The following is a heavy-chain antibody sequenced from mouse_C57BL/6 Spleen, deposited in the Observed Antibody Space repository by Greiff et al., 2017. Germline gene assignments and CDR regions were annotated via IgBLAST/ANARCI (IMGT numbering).Heavy chain of an antibody. CDR2: ISDGGSYT. V-gene: IGHV5-4*03. D-gene: IGHD1-1*01. Sequence: EVKLMESGGGLVKPGGSLKLSCAASGFTFSSYAMSWVRQTPEKRLEWVATISDGGSYTYYPDNVKGRFPISRDNAKNNLYLQMSHLKSEDTAMYYCARGSPLRYAMDYWGQGTSVTVSS. CDR3: ARGSPLRYAMDY. J-gene: IGHJ4*01. CDR1: GFTFSSYA.